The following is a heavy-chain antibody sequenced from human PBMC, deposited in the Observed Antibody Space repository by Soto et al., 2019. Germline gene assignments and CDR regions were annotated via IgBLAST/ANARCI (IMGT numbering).Heavy chain of an antibody. CDR1: GFTFDDYA. Sequence: EVQLVESGGGLVQPGRSLRLSCAASGFTFDDYAMHWVRQAPGKGLEWVSGISWNSGSIGYADSVKGRFTISRDNAKNSLYLQMNSLRAEDTALYYCAKDMEDTAGETLLQHWGQGTLVTVSS. CDR3: AKDMEDTAGETLLQH. J-gene: IGHJ1*01. D-gene: IGHD5-18*01. V-gene: IGHV3-9*01. CDR2: ISWNSGSI.